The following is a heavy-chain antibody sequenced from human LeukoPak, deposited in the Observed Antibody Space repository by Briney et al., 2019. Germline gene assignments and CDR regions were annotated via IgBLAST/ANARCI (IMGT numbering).Heavy chain of an antibody. Sequence: SETLSLTCTVSGYSISSGYYWGWIRQPPGKGLEWIGSIYDSGSTYYNPSLKSRVTISVDTSKNQFSLKLSSVTAADTAVYYCAGREDCGGDCMDAFDIWGQGTMVTVSS. CDR2: IYDSGST. D-gene: IGHD2-21*01. CDR1: GYSISSGYY. J-gene: IGHJ3*02. V-gene: IGHV4-38-2*02. CDR3: AGREDCGGDCMDAFDI.